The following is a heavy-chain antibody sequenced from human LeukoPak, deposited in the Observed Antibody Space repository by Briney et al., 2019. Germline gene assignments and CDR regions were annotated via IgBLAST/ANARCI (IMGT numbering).Heavy chain of an antibody. Sequence: SETLSLTCTVSGGSISSGGHYWSWIRQPAGKGLEWIGRIYSSGSTNHNPSLKRRVTMSVDTSKNQFSLKLSSVTAADTAVYYCAREGYGAGYYYYYYMDVWGKGTTVTVSS. CDR2: IYSSGST. CDR1: GGSISSGGHY. D-gene: IGHD3-16*01. CDR3: AREGYGAGYYYYYYMDV. J-gene: IGHJ6*03. V-gene: IGHV4-61*02.